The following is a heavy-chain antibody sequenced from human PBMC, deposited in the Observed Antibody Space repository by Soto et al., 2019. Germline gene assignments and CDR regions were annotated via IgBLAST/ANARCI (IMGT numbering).Heavy chain of an antibody. Sequence: EVQLVESGGGLVQPGRSLRLSCAASGFTFDDYAMHWVRQAPGKGLEWVSGISWNSGSIGYADSVKGRFTISRDNAXNXLXXQMNSLRAEDTALYYCAKAVAGTEKWDPLLCGMDVWGQGTTVTVSS. D-gene: IGHD6-19*01. V-gene: IGHV3-9*01. J-gene: IGHJ6*02. CDR3: AKAVAGTEKWDPLLCGMDV. CDR2: ISWNSGSI. CDR1: GFTFDDYA.